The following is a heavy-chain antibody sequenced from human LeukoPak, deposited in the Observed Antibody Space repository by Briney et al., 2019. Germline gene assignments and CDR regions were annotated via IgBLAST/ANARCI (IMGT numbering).Heavy chain of an antibody. Sequence: GGSLRLSCAASGFTVITNDMTWVRQAPRKGLEWVSVLYSDGNTKYADSVQGRFTISRDNSKNTLYLEMNSLSPDDTAVYYCARGVEPLAANTLAYWGQGTLVTVSS. D-gene: IGHD1-14*01. CDR2: LYSDGNT. V-gene: IGHV3-53*01. CDR1: GFTVITND. CDR3: ARGVEPLAANTLAY. J-gene: IGHJ4*02.